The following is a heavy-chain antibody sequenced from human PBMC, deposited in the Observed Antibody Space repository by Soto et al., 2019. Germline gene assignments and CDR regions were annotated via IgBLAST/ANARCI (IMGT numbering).Heavy chain of an antibody. V-gene: IGHV3-15*07. Sequence: PGGSLRLSCAASGFIFSSAWLNWVRQAPGKGLEWVGRIKSKNNGGAIEYSPPVEDRFTISRDDSKNMLYLEMNSLKTEDTAMYYCSLDDSSHCAYWGQGTLVTVSS. CDR3: SLDDSSHCAY. CDR2: IKSKNNGGAI. CDR1: GFIFSSAW. D-gene: IGHD4-4*01. J-gene: IGHJ4*02.